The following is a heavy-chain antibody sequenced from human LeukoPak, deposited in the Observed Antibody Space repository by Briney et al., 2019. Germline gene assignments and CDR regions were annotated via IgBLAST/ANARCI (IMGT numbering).Heavy chain of an antibody. CDR3: ARIRLDYSETRIDSFDI. V-gene: IGHV3-53*04. J-gene: IGHJ3*02. CDR1: GFIVSSNY. Sequence: PWGSLRLSCAASGFIVSSNYMSWVRQAPAKGLEWVSSIYSGGSTYYADSVKGRYTISRHNPNTLCLQMNSLKTEDTAVYYCARIRLDYSETRIDSFDILGQGTMVTVSS. CDR2: IYSGGST. D-gene: IGHD3-22*01.